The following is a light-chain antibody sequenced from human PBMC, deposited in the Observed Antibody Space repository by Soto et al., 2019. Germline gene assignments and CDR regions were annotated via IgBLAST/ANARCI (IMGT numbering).Light chain of an antibody. Sequence: DIQMTQSPSSLSASVGDRVTIAVGASQGIDSSFAWYQEKPGKAPKLLIYAASSLQSGVPSRFSGSGSGTDFTLTISSLQPEDFATYYCQQLHDYPITFGQGTRLEIK. J-gene: IGKJ5*01. CDR1: QGIDSS. CDR2: AAS. CDR3: QQLHDYPIT. V-gene: IGKV1-9*01.